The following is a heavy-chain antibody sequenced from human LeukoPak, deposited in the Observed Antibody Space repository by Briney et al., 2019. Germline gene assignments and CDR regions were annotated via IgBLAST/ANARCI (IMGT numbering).Heavy chain of an antibody. V-gene: IGHV1-8*01. D-gene: IGHD5-12*01. Sequence: GASVKVSCKASGDTFTSYDINWVRQATGQGLEWMGWMNPNSGNTGCAQKFQGRVTMTRNTSISKAYMQLRRLRSEDTAVYYCARGAGDSGYGTFDYWGQGTLVTVSS. J-gene: IGHJ4*02. CDR3: ARGAGDSGYGTFDY. CDR2: MNPNSGNT. CDR1: GDTFTSYD.